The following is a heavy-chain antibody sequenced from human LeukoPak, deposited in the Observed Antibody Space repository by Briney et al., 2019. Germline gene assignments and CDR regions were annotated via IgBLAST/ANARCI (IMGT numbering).Heavy chain of an antibody. CDR1: GFTFSSYH. V-gene: IGHV3-21*04. CDR3: AKGIRQLGNYYYYMDV. CDR2: ISTSRNYI. Sequence: GGSLRLSCVVSGFTFSSYHMNWVRQAPGKGLEWVSSISTSRNYIYYADSVTGRFTISRDNAKNSLYLQMNSLRAEDTALYYCAKGIRQLGNYYYYMDVWGKGTTVTVSS. D-gene: IGHD7-27*01. J-gene: IGHJ6*03.